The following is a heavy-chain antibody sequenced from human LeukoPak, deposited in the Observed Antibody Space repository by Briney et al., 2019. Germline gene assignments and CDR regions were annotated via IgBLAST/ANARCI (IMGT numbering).Heavy chain of an antibody. CDR1: GYTFTGYY. D-gene: IGHD3-10*01. J-gene: IGHJ6*03. V-gene: IGHV1-2*02. CDR2: INPNSGGT. Sequence: RASVKVSCKASGYTFTGYYMHWVRQAPGQGLEWMGWINPNSGGTNYAQKFQGRVTMTRDTSISTAYMELSRLRSDDTAVHYCARDWTMVRGVAWYMDVWGKGTTVTISS. CDR3: ARDWTMVRGVAWYMDV.